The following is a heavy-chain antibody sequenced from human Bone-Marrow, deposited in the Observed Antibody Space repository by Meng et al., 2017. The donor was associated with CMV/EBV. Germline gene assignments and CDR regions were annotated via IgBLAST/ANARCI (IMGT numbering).Heavy chain of an antibody. CDR3: ARGAVLLWFGGVKWFDP. Sequence: SEILSPTCAVHGGSFSGYYWSWIRQLPGKGLEWIGEINHSGSTNYNPSLKSRVTISVDTSKNQFSLKLSSVTAADTAVYYCARGAVLLWFGGVKWFDPWGQGTLVTVSS. J-gene: IGHJ5*02. CDR2: INHSGST. CDR1: GGSFSGYY. D-gene: IGHD3-10*01. V-gene: IGHV4-34*01.